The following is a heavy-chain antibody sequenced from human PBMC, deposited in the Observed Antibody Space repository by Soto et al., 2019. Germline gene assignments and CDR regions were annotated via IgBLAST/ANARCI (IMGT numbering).Heavy chain of an antibody. CDR3: ARVYYGSGSYYNVNAFDI. V-gene: IGHV1-46*01. J-gene: IGHJ3*02. CDR1: GYTFTSYY. Sequence: QVQLVQSGAEVKKPGASVKVSCKASGYTFTSYYMHWVRQAPGQGLEWMGIINPSGGSTSYAQKFEGRVTMTRDTSTSTFYMELSRLRSEDTAVYYCARVYYGSGSYYNVNAFDIWGQGTMVTVSS. D-gene: IGHD3-10*01. CDR2: INPSGGST.